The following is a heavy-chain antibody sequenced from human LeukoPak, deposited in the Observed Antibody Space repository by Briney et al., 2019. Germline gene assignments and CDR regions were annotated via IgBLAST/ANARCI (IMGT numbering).Heavy chain of an antibody. D-gene: IGHD3-22*01. J-gene: IGHJ6*02. Sequence: ASVKVSCKASGYTFSSYGISWVRRAPGQGLEWMGWISDYNGDTSYAQNLQGRVTMTTDTSTSTAYMELRSLRSDDTAVYYCARRAAITMTYGMDVWGQGTTVAVSS. CDR3: ARRAAITMTYGMDV. V-gene: IGHV1-18*01. CDR1: GYTFSSYG. CDR2: ISDYNGDT.